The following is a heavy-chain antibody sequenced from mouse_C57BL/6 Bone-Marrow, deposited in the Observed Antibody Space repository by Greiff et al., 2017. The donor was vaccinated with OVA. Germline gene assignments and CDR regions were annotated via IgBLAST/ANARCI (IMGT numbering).Heavy chain of an antibody. J-gene: IGHJ4*01. CDR2: IWSDGST. V-gene: IGHV2-6-1*01. CDR3: ARHALPRSYYYAMDY. CDR1: GFSLTSYG. Sequence: QVQLKESGPGLVAPSQSLSITCTVSGFSLTSYGVHWVRQPPGKGLEWLVVIWSDGSTTYNSALNSRLSISKDNSKSQVFLKMNSLQTDDTAMYYCARHALPRSYYYAMDYWGQGTSVTVSS.